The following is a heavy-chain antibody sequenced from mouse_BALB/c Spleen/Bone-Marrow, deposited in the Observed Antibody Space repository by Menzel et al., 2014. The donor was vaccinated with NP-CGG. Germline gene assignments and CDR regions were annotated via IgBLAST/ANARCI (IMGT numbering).Heavy chain of an antibody. CDR3: AKRSYYGKAY. J-gene: IGHJ3*01. V-gene: IGHV2-3*01. D-gene: IGHD2-10*01. Sequence: QVQLKESGPGPVAPSQSLSITFTVSGLSLNSHGGSWVRQPPGKGLDWLGVIWGDGSTNYHSALISRLSISKDNSKSQVFLKLTSLQTNDTATYYCAKRSYYGKAYWGQGTLVTVSA. CDR2: IWGDGST. CDR1: GLSLNSHG.